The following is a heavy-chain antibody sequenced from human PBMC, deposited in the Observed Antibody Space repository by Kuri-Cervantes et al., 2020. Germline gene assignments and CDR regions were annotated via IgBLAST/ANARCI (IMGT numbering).Heavy chain of an antibody. Sequence: ASVKVSCKASGYTFTGYYMHWVRQAPGQGLEWMGWINAGNGNTKYSQKFQGRVTITRDTSASTAYMDLSSLRSEDTAVYYCARGYTTTWSGYYMDVWGKGTTVTVSS. J-gene: IGHJ6*03. CDR1: GYTFTGYY. CDR3: ARGYTTTWSGYYMDV. CDR2: INAGNGNT. D-gene: IGHD2-2*01. V-gene: IGHV1-3*01.